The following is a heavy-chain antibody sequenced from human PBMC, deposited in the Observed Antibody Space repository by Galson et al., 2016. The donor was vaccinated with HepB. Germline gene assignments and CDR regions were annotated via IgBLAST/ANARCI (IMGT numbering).Heavy chain of an antibody. CDR1: GFNFNIYW. V-gene: IGHV3-7*03. CDR2: MNQDGAEK. Sequence: SLRLSCATSGFNFNIYWMSWVRQAPGKGLEWVANMNQDGAEKYYVDSVKGRFTISRDNAKNPVYLQMDSLRAEDTAVYYCARGRDTDKWGQGMLVTVSS. J-gene: IGHJ4*02. D-gene: IGHD5-24*01. CDR3: ARGRDTDK.